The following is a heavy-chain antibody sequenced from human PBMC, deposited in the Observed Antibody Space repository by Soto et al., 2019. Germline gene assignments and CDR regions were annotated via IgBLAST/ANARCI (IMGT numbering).Heavy chain of an antibody. CDR2: IIPIFGTA. D-gene: IGHD2-15*01. V-gene: IGHV1-69*12. Sequence: QVQLVQSGAEVKKPGSSVKVSCKASGGTFSSYAISWVRQAPGQGLEWMGGIIPIFGTANYAQKFQGRVTITADESTSTAYRELSSLRSEDTAVYYCARGEGYCSGGSCYSGDYWGQGTLVTVSS. CDR1: GGTFSSYA. CDR3: ARGEGYCSGGSCYSGDY. J-gene: IGHJ4*02.